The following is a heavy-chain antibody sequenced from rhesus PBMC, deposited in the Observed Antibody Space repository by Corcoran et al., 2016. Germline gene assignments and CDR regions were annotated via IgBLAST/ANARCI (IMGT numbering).Heavy chain of an antibody. CDR3: ARFGSWDEYFEF. J-gene: IGHJ1*01. CDR2: IYGSGSST. D-gene: IGHD6-25*01. CDR1: GGSISSSY. Sequence: QLQLQESGPGLVKPSETLSVTCAVSGGSISSSYWSWIRQAPGKGLVWIGYIYGSGSSTNYNPALTSRVTLSVETSKNQLYLKLSSVTIADTAVYDCARFGSWDEYFEFWGQGALVTVSS. V-gene: IGHV4-169*01.